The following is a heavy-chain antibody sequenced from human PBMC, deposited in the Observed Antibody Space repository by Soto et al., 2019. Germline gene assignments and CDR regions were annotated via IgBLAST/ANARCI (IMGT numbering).Heavy chain of an antibody. CDR1: GFTFSSYA. V-gene: IGHV3-30-3*01. CDR3: ARAPLDSSGYDY. D-gene: IGHD3-22*01. J-gene: IGHJ4*02. CDR2: ISYDGSNK. Sequence: PGGSLRLSCAASGFTFSSYAMHWVRQAPGKGLEWVAVISYDGSNKYYADSVKGRFTISRDNSKNTLYLQMNSLRAEDTAVYYCARAPLDSSGYDYWGQGTLVTVSS.